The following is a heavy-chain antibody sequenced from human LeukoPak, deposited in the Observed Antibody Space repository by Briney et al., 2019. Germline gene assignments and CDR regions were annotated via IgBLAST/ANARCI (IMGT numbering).Heavy chain of an antibody. CDR1: GFSVISNY. D-gene: IGHD1-26*01. V-gene: IGHV3-53*01. CDR2: NYSGGST. Sequence: GGSLRLSCAASGFSVISNYMSWVRQAPGKGLEWVSLNYSGGSTNYVDSVKGRFTISRDNSKNTLYLQMNNLRAEDTAVYYCARDGGGAYSLAFDIWGQGTLVTVSS. CDR3: ARDGGGAYSLAFDI. J-gene: IGHJ3*02.